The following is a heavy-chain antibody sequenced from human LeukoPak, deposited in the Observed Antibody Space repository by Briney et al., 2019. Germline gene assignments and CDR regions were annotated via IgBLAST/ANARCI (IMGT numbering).Heavy chain of an antibody. V-gene: IGHV4-39*07. D-gene: IGHD4-17*01. CDR1: GCSISSSSYY. Sequence: SETLSLTCTVSGCSISSSSYYWGWIRQPPGKGLEWIGSSYYSGSTYYNPSLKSRVTISVDTSKNQFSLKLSSVTAADTAVYYCARDPGRYGDYVGNDAFDIWGQGTMVTVSS. CDR3: ARDPGRYGDYVGNDAFDI. CDR2: SYYSGST. J-gene: IGHJ3*02.